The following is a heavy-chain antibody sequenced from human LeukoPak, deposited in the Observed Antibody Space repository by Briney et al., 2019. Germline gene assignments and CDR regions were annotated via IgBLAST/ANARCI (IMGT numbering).Heavy chain of an antibody. D-gene: IGHD2-2*01. CDR3: ASHYCSSTSCYADYGMDV. CDR2: ISTYNGNT. CDR1: GYTFTSYG. J-gene: IGHJ6*04. V-gene: IGHV1-18*04. Sequence: ASVKVSCKASGYTFTSYGISWVRHAHGQGLEWMGWISTYNGNTNYAQKLQGRVTMTTDTSTSTAYMELRSLRSDDPAVYYCASHYCSSTSCYADYGMDVWGKGTTVTVSS.